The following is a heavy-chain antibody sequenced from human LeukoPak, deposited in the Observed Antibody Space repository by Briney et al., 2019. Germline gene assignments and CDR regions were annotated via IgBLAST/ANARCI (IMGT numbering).Heavy chain of an antibody. CDR1: GFTFSSYW. Sequence: PGGSLRLSCAASGFTFSSYWMHWVRQAPGKGLVWVSRIKSDGSTKSYADSVKGRVTISRDNAKNTLYLQMNSLRAEDTAVYYCARARSSYGYGDAFDIWGQGTMVTVSS. J-gene: IGHJ3*02. V-gene: IGHV3-74*01. CDR2: IKSDGSTK. CDR3: ARARSSYGYGDAFDI. D-gene: IGHD5-18*01.